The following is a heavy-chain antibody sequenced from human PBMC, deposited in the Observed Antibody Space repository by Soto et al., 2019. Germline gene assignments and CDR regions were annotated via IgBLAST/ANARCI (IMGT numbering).Heavy chain of an antibody. CDR2: ISYDGSKK. Sequence: PGGSLRLSCAASGFTFSSYAMHWVRQAPGKGLEWVAVISYDGSKKYYADSVKGRFTISRDNSKNTLYLQMNSLRAEDTAVYYFARDRDKYYAFWSGYSYYYYYAMDVWGQGTTVTVSS. D-gene: IGHD3-3*01. CDR1: GFTFSSYA. J-gene: IGHJ6*02. CDR3: ARDRDKYYAFWSGYSYYYYYAMDV. V-gene: IGHV3-30-3*01.